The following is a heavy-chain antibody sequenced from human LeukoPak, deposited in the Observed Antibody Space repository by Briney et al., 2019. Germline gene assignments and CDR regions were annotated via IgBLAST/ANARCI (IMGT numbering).Heavy chain of an antibody. V-gene: IGHV1-2*02. Sequence: ASVKVSCKASGYTFTGHYIHWVRQALGQGLEWVGWINPASSGTNFAQKFQGRVTMTWDTSTSTAHMELSSLTPDDAAVFYCARQLGNYYRAFDYWGQGTLVTVSS. CDR1: GYTFTGHY. CDR3: ARQLGNYYRAFDY. CDR2: INPASSGT. D-gene: IGHD1-26*01. J-gene: IGHJ4*02.